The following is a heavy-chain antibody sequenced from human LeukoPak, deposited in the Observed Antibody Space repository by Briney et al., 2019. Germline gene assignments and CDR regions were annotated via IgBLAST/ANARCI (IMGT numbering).Heavy chain of an antibody. V-gene: IGHV3-7*01. Sequence: GGSLRLSCAASGFSLSGYWMTWVRQAPGKGLEWVARLHADGVEQNYVDSVTGRFTVSRDNAKNSPDLQMNSLRVEDTAVYYCARGGYSFDYLGQGTLVAVSS. CDR3: ARGGYSFDY. CDR1: GFSLSGYW. CDR2: LHADGVEQ. J-gene: IGHJ4*02. D-gene: IGHD5-18*01.